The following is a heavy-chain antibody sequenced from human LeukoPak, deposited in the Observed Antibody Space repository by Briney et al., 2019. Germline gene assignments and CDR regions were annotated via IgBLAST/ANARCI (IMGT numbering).Heavy chain of an antibody. D-gene: IGHD3-16*02. V-gene: IGHV1-8*01. CDR2: MNPNSGNT. CDR3: ARAVPGPAPASYRFDY. J-gene: IGHJ4*02. Sequence: ASVKVSCKASGYTFTSYDINWVRQATGQGLEWMGWMNPNSGNTGYAQKFQGRVTMTRNTSISTAYMELSSLRSEDTAAYYCARAVPGPAPASYRFDYWGQGTLVTVSS. CDR1: GYTFTSYD.